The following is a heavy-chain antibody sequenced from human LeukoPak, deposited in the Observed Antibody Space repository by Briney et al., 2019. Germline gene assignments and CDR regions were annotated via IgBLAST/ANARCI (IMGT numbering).Heavy chain of an antibody. V-gene: IGHV3-30*04. D-gene: IGHD4-17*01. J-gene: IGHJ4*02. CDR3: ARGTTNLDY. CDR1: GFTFSSYA. CDR2: ISYDGSNK. Sequence: GGSLRLSCAASGFTFSSYAMHWVRQAPGKGVEWVAVISYDGSNKYYADSVKGRFTISRDNSKNTLYLQMNSLRAEDTAAYYCARGTTNLDYWGQGTLVTVSS.